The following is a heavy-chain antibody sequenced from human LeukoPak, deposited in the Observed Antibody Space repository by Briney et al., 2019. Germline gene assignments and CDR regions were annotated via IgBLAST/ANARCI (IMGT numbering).Heavy chain of an antibody. D-gene: IGHD3-10*01. CDR3: VRDSDDYYWALDF. V-gene: IGHV6-1*01. J-gene: IGHJ4*02. CDR1: GDIVSNNIAT. Sequence: SQTLSLTCAISGDIVSNNIATWNWVRQSPSRGLEWLGRTYYRSRWGNDYAISVKGRITINPDTSRSQFSLQLNSVTPEDTAVYYCVRDSDDYYWALDFWGQGTPVTVSS. CDR2: TYYRSRWGN.